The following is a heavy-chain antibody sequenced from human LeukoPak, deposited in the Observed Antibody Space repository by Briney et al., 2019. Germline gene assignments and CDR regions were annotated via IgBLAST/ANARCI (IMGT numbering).Heavy chain of an antibody. Sequence: GGSLRLSCAASGFTFTSYEMNWVRQAPGKGLEWVSCISSSGSTIYYADSVKGRFTISRDNAKNSLYLQMNSLRAEDTAVYYCARALRSFDWLLPTFDYWGQGTLVTVSS. V-gene: IGHV3-48*03. CDR3: ARALRSFDWLLPTFDY. D-gene: IGHD3-9*01. CDR1: GFTFTSYE. J-gene: IGHJ4*02. CDR2: ISSSGSTI.